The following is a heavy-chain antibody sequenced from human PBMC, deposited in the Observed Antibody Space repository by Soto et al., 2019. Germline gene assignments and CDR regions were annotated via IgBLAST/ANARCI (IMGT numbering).Heavy chain of an antibody. CDR3: ARGDRGAFAL. D-gene: IGHD1-26*01. CDR2: IHSDGSST. Sequence: EVQLVESGGGLVQPGGSLRLSCAASGFTFSYYWMHWVRQAPGKGLVWVSRIHSDGSSTTYADSVKGRFTISRENARNTLYLQMNSLRAEDTAVYYCARGDRGAFALWGQGTVVTVSS. J-gene: IGHJ3*01. V-gene: IGHV3-74*01. CDR1: GFTFSYYW.